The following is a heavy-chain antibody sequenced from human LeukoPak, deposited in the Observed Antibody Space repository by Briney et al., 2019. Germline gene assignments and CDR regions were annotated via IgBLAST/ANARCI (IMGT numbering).Heavy chain of an antibody. CDR3: PRGGWLGD. Sequence: GGSLRLSCAASGFTFSSDWMSWGRQAPGKGLEWVAKIKEEGSEKHYVHPVKGRFTITRDKAQNSLYSHMNSLRSAAPARHYSPRGGWLGDWGQGTLVTVCS. J-gene: IGHJ4*02. D-gene: IGHD6-19*01. CDR2: IKEEGSEK. V-gene: IGHV3-7*03. CDR1: GFTFSSDW.